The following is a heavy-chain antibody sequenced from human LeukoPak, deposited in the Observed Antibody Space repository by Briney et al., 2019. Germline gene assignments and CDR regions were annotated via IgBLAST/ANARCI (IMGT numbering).Heavy chain of an antibody. D-gene: IGHD5-18*01. J-gene: IGHJ4*02. CDR3: AKCRYSYGNSNSAFDY. V-gene: IGHV3-30*18. CDR2: ISYDGRNK. CDR1: GFTFSSYG. Sequence: GGSLRLSCAASGFTFSSYGMHWVRQAPGKGLEWVAVISYDGRNKYYADSVKGRFTISRDNSKNTLYLQMNSLRAEDTAVYYCAKCRYSYGNSNSAFDYWGQGTLVTVSS.